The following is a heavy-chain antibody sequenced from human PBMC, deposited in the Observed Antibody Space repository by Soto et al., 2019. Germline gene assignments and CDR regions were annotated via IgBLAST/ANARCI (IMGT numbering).Heavy chain of an antibody. J-gene: IGHJ5*01. CDR3: ARVRQGCSANNCYFDP. D-gene: IGHD1-1*01. CDR1: GGSVRAPDW. Sequence: TKTMSLTCTLSGGSVRAPDWWNWVRQSPDKGLEWPAEVHISGHSNYNPSLRSRVSVSIDSSKNQFYLNLNSVTAADTAIYYCARVRQGCSANNCYFDPWGQGTQVTVSS. V-gene: IGHV4-4*02. CDR2: VHISGHS.